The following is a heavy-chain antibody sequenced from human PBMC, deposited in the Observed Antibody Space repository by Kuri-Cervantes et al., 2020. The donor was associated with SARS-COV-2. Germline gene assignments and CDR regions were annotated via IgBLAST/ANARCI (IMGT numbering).Heavy chain of an antibody. Sequence: GGSLRRSCAASGFTFSSYAMSWVRQAPGKGLEWVAFIRYDGSNKYYADSVKGRFTISRDNSKNTLYLQMNSLRAEDTAVYYCAKMEGGFLEWTWIDYLGQGTLVTVSS. CDR2: IRYDGSNK. V-gene: IGHV3-30*02. J-gene: IGHJ4*02. CDR3: AKMEGGFLEWTWIDY. CDR1: GFTFSSYA. D-gene: IGHD3-3*01.